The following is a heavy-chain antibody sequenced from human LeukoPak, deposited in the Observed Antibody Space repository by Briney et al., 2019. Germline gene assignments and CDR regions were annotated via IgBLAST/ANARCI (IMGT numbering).Heavy chain of an antibody. Sequence: SETLSLTCTVSDGSISSYYWSWIRQPPGKGLEWTGYISYTGSTNYNPSLKSRVTISVDTSKNQFSLKLNSVTAADTAVYYCARDGYSYGHEYYMDVWGKGTTVTISS. D-gene: IGHD5-18*01. CDR3: ARDGYSYGHEYYMDV. CDR1: DGSISSYY. J-gene: IGHJ6*03. V-gene: IGHV4-59*01. CDR2: ISYTGST.